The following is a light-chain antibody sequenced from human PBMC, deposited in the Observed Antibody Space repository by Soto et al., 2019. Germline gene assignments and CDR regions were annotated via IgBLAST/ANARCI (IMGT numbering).Light chain of an antibody. CDR1: QSVNNNY. V-gene: IGKV3-20*01. Sequence: EIVLMQSPGTLSLSPGEGATLSCRASQSVNNNYLAWYQQKPGQAPTVLIFDTFRRATGVPDRFSGSGSGTDFTLTISRLEPEDFAVYYCHHFGSLPETFGQGTNVE. CDR3: HHFGSLPET. CDR2: DTF. J-gene: IGKJ1*01.